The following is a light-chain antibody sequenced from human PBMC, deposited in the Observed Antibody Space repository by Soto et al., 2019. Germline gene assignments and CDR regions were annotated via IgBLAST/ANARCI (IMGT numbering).Light chain of an antibody. CDR1: QSIGTN. J-gene: IGKJ3*01. Sequence: EIVLTQSPGSLSLSPGERATLSCRASQSIGTNLAWYQQKPGQAPSLLIYDASNRATGIPARFSGSGSGTDFTLTIASLELEDFAVYYCQQRTNWRGVSFGPGTKVDIK. CDR2: DAS. CDR3: QQRTNWRGVS. V-gene: IGKV3-11*01.